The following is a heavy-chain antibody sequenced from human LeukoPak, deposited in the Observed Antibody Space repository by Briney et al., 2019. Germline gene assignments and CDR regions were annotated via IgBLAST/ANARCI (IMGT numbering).Heavy chain of an antibody. D-gene: IGHD3-22*01. CDR1: GYTFTSYA. Sequence: GASVKVSCKASGYTFTSYAMNWVRQAPGQGLEWMGWISAYNGNTNYAQKLQGRVTMTTDTSTSTAYMELRSLRSEDTAVYYCARGRKYYYDSSGYYSHRTFDYWGQGTLVTVSS. V-gene: IGHV1-18*01. CDR3: ARGRKYYYDSSGYYSHRTFDY. CDR2: ISAYNGNT. J-gene: IGHJ4*02.